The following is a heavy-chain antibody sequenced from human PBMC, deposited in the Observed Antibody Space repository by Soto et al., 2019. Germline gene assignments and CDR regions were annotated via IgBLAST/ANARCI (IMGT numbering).Heavy chain of an antibody. CDR3: ARAEESFLLPGPNRFDP. D-gene: IGHD2-15*01. CDR2: ISAYNGNT. V-gene: IGHV1-18*01. J-gene: IGHJ5*02. CDR1: GYTFTSYG. Sequence: ASVKVSCKASGYTFTSYGISWVRQAPGQGLEWMGWISAYNGNTNYAQKLQGRVTMTTDTSTSTAYMELRSLRSDDTAVYYCARAEESFLLPGPNRFDPWGQGTLVTVSS.